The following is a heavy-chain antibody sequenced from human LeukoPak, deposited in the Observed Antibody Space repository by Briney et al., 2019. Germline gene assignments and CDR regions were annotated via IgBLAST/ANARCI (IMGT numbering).Heavy chain of an antibody. Sequence: SETLSLTCTVSGGSISSYYWSWIRQPPGKGLEWIGYIYYSGSTNYNPSLKSRVTISVDTSKNQFSLKLSSVTAADTAVYYCARVVWYGSGSYSHYYHYYYMDVWGKGTTVTVSS. V-gene: IGHV4-59*01. CDR2: IYYSGST. CDR3: ARVVWYGSGSYSHYYHYYYMDV. CDR1: GGSISSYY. D-gene: IGHD3-10*01. J-gene: IGHJ6*03.